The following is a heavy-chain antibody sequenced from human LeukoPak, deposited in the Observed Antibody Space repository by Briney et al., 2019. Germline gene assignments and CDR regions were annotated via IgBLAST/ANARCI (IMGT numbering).Heavy chain of an antibody. CDR2: IYYSGST. CDR3: ARGAIANNMTYYYDSSGISFDY. J-gene: IGHJ4*02. V-gene: IGHV4-31*03. D-gene: IGHD3-22*01. CDR1: GGSISSGGYY. Sequence: SETLSLTCTVSGGSISSGGYYWSWIRQHPGKGLEWIGYIYYSGSTYYNPSLKSRVTISVDTSKNQFSLKLSSVTAADTAVYYCARGAIANNMTYYYDSSGISFDYWGQGTLVTVSS.